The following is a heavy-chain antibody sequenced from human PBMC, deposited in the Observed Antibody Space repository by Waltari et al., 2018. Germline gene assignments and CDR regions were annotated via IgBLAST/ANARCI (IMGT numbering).Heavy chain of an antibody. CDR3: GRIAFGDDGGYFQH. D-gene: IGHD4-17*01. CDR2: MQYRGST. V-gene: IGHV4-39*01. Sequence: QLQLQESGPGLVKPSATLSLTCTVSGGSISTNYHWGWNRPPPGKGLEWMGNMQYRGSTFYNPSLKSRVTISLDTSKNQFSLRLSSVGAADTAVYFCGRIAFGDDGGYFQHWGQGTLVTVSS. CDR1: GGSISTNYH. J-gene: IGHJ1*01.